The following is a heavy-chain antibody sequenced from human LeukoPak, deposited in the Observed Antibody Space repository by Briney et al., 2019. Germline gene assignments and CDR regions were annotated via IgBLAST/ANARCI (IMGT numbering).Heavy chain of an antibody. CDR2: ISGYNGNT. Sequence: ASVKVSCKASGYTFTSYGISWVRQAPGQGLEWMGWISGYNGNTNYAQNLQGRVTITTDTSTSTAYMELRSLRSDDTAVYYCARDHHLTMVRGVGDYWGQGTLVTVSS. CDR3: ARDHHLTMVRGVGDY. D-gene: IGHD3-10*01. CDR1: GYTFTSYG. V-gene: IGHV1-18*01. J-gene: IGHJ4*02.